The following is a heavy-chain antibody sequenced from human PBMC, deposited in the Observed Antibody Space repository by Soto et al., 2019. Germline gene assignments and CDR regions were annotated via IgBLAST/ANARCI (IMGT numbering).Heavy chain of an antibody. CDR1: GGTFSSYA. Sequence: ASVKVSCKASGGTFSSYAISWVRQAPGQGLGWMGGIIPIFGTANYAQKFQGRVTITADESTSTAYMELSSLRSEDTAVYYCAGYCSGGSCYGSWGQGTLVTVSS. J-gene: IGHJ4*02. V-gene: IGHV1-69*13. CDR2: IIPIFGTA. CDR3: AGYCSGGSCYGS. D-gene: IGHD2-15*01.